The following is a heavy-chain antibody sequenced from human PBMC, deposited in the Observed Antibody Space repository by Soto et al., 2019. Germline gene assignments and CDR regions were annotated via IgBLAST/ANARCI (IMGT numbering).Heavy chain of an antibody. V-gene: IGHV3-48*01. CDR1: GFTFSSYS. CDR2: ISSSSSTI. D-gene: IGHD1-1*01. Sequence: ESGGGLVQPGGSLRLSCAASGFTFSSYSMNWVRQAPGKGLEWVSYISSSSSTIYYADSVKGRFTISRDNAKNSLYLQMNSLRAEDTAVYYCARYGLAGTIIPHYYFDYWGQGTLVTVSS. J-gene: IGHJ4*02. CDR3: ARYGLAGTIIPHYYFDY.